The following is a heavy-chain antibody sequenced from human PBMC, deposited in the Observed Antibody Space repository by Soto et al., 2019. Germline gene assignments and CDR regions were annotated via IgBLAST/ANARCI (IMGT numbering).Heavy chain of an antibody. CDR2: IYYSGST. Sequence: SETLSLTCTVSGGSIRSYYWSWIRQPPGKGLEWIGYIYYSGSTKYNPSLKSRVTISVDTSKNQFSLKLSSVTAADTAVYYCARGRGYSGYESTYYFDYWGQGTLVTVSS. CDR3: ARGRGYSGYESTYYFDY. J-gene: IGHJ4*02. V-gene: IGHV4-59*01. D-gene: IGHD5-12*01. CDR1: GGSIRSYY.